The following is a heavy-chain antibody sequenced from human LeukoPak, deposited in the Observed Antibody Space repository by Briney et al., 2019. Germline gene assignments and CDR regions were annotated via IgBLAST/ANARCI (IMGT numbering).Heavy chain of an antibody. V-gene: IGHV1-69*02. CDR1: GGTFSSYT. D-gene: IGHD1-20*01. Sequence: ASVKVSFKGSGGTFSSYTISWVRQAPGQGLEWMGRIIPILGIANYAQKFQGRVTITADKSTSTAYMELSSLRSEDTPVYCCARDHIYNWNDWSTWFATWGQGTLVTVSS. CDR3: ARDHIYNWNDWSTWFAT. CDR2: IIPILGIA. J-gene: IGHJ5*02.